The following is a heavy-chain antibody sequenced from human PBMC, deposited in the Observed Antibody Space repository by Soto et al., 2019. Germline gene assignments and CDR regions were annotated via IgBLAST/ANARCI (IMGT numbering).Heavy chain of an antibody. D-gene: IGHD3-16*01. CDR1: GGTFSSYA. J-gene: IGHJ4*02. Sequence: QVQLVQSGAEVKKPGSSVKVSCKASGGTFSSYAISWVRQAAGQGLEWMGGIIPIFGTANYAQKFQGRVTITADESTSIAYMELSSLRSEDTAVYYCARDVASSLDFLDYWGQGTLVTVSS. CDR3: ARDVASSLDFLDY. V-gene: IGHV1-69*12. CDR2: IIPIFGTA.